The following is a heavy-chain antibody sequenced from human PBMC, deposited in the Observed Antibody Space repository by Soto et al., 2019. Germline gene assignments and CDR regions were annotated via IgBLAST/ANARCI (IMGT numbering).Heavy chain of an antibody. CDR1: GYTLTSYD. J-gene: IGHJ4*02. V-gene: IGHV1-8*01. CDR2: MNPNSGNT. Sequence: GASVKVSCKASGYTLTSYDINWVRQATGQGLEWMGWMNPNSGNTGYAQKFQGRVTMTRNTSISTAYMELSSLRSEDTAVYYCARATTSYCSGGSCYSVFDYWGQRTLVTGSS. D-gene: IGHD2-15*01. CDR3: ARATTSYCSGGSCYSVFDY.